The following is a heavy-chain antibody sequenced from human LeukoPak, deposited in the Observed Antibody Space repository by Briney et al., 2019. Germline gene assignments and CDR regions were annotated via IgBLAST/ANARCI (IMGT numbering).Heavy chain of an antibody. J-gene: IGHJ4*02. Sequence: GGSLRLSCAASGFTFSSYWMHWVRLCPGNGPVWVSRINGDGSYTNYADSVKGRFTISRDNAKNTLFLQMNSLRAEDTAMYFCVRDGRNWLWGQGTLVTVSS. CDR1: GFTFSSYW. CDR3: VRDGRNWL. D-gene: IGHD1-1*01. CDR2: INGDGSYT. V-gene: IGHV3-74*01.